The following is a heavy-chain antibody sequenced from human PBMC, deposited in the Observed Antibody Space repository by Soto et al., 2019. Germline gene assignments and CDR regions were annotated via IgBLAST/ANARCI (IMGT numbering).Heavy chain of an antibody. J-gene: IGHJ6*02. CDR2: ISYDGSNK. Sequence: GGSLRLSCAASVFTFSSYGMHWVRQAPGKGLEWVAVISYDGSNKYYADSVKGRFTISRDNSKNTLYLQMNSLRAEDTAVYYCAKRRRPTVTTFGIRGDYYYGMDVWGQGTTVTVSS. CDR3: AKRRRPTVTTFGIRGDYYYGMDV. D-gene: IGHD4-17*01. V-gene: IGHV3-30*18. CDR1: VFTFSSYG.